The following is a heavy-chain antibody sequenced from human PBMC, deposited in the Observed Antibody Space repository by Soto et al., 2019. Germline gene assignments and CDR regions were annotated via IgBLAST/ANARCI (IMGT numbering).Heavy chain of an antibody. V-gene: IGHV4-31*03. Sequence: QVQLQESGPGLVKPSQTLSLTCTVSGGSISSGGYYWSWIRQHPGKGLEWIGYIYYSGSTYYNPSLKGRVTISVDTSKNQCSLKLSSVTAADTAVYYCARDTPYLGYYYGSEKYGMDVWGQGTTVTVSS. CDR2: IYYSGST. J-gene: IGHJ6*02. CDR1: GGSISSGGYY. D-gene: IGHD3-10*01. CDR3: ARDTPYLGYYYGSEKYGMDV.